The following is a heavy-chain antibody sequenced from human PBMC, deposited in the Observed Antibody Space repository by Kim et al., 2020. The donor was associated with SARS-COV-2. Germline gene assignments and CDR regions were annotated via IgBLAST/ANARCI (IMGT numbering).Heavy chain of an antibody. CDR3: AKDLLWTNYYDILTGDFDY. D-gene: IGHD3-9*01. Sequence: GGSLRLSCAASGFTFSSYAMSWVRQAPGKGLEWVSAISGSGGSTYYADSVKGRFTISRDNSKNTLYLQMNSLRAEDTAVYYCAKDLLWTNYYDILTGDFDYWGQGTLVTVSS. CDR2: ISGSGGST. V-gene: IGHV3-23*01. J-gene: IGHJ4*02. CDR1: GFTFSSYA.